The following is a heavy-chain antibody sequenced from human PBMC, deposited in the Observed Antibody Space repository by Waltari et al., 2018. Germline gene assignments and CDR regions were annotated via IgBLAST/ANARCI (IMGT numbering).Heavy chain of an antibody. Sequence: QLQLQESGPGLVKPSETLSLTCTVSGCSLSSSSYYCGWIRQPPGKGLEWIGSIYYSGSTYYNPSLKSRVTISVDTSKNQFSLKLSSVTAADTAVYYCARTVVVPAAIFSYFQHWGQGTLVTVSS. V-gene: IGHV4-39*01. CDR1: GCSLSSSSYY. CDR2: IYYSGST. D-gene: IGHD2-2*02. J-gene: IGHJ1*01. CDR3: ARTVVVPAAIFSYFQH.